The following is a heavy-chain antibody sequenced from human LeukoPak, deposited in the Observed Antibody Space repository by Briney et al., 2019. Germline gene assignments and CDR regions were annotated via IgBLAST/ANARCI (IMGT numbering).Heavy chain of an antibody. CDR3: ARHAYCSSGSCPDF. CDR2: IFRSGST. D-gene: IGHD2-15*01. J-gene: IGHJ4*02. Sequence: SETLSLTCAVSGYSISSGYYWGWIRQPPGKGLEWIGSIFRSGSTHYHPSLKSRVTISVDTSKNQFSLKLSSVTAADTAVYYCARHAYCSSGSCPDFWGQGTLVTVSS. V-gene: IGHV4-38-2*01. CDR1: GYSISSGYY.